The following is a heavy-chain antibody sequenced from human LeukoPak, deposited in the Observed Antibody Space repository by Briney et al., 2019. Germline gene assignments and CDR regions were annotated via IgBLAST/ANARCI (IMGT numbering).Heavy chain of an antibody. J-gene: IGHJ5*02. CDR1: GGSFSGYY. CDR3: ARSKKVMNWFDP. CDR2: INHSGST. V-gene: IGHV4-34*01. Sequence: PSETLSLTCAVYGGSFSGYYWSWIRQPPGKGLEWIGEINHSGSTNYNPSLKSRVTISVDTSKNQFSLKLSSVTAADTAVYYCARSKKVMNWFDPWGQGTLVTVSS. D-gene: IGHD3-16*01.